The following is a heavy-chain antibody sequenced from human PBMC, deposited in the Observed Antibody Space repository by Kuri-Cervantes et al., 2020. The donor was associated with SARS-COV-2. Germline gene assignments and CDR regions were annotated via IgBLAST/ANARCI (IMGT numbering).Heavy chain of an antibody. D-gene: IGHD2-2*02. Sequence: SETLSLTCAVSGGSISSGSYYWGWIRQPPGKGLEWIGSIYYGVATQYNPSLKSRVTISLDTSKNQFSLKLTSVTAADTAVYYCARDLISDDLVVPAAIGYWGQGTLVTVSS. CDR1: GGSISSGSYY. J-gene: IGHJ4*02. CDR2: IYYGVAT. V-gene: IGHV4-39*07. CDR3: ARDLISDDLVVPAAIGY.